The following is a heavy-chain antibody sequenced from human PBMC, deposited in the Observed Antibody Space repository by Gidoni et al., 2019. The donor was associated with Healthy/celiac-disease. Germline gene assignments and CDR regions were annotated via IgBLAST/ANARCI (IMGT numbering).Heavy chain of an antibody. CDR1: GFTFSSYG. CDR3: ARWFSAGPGIAAAGPYFDY. CDR2: IWYDGSNK. V-gene: IGHV3-33*01. J-gene: IGHJ4*02. D-gene: IGHD6-13*01. Sequence: QVQLVESGGGVVQPGRSLRLSCAASGFTFSSYGMHWVRQAPGKGLEWVAVIWYDGSNKYYADSVKGRFTISRDKSKNTLYLQMNSLRAEDTAVYYCARWFSAGPGIAAAGPYFDYWGQGTLVTVSS.